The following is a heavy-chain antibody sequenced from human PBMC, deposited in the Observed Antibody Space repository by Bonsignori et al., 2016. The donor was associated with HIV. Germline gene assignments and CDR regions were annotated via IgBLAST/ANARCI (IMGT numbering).Heavy chain of an antibody. CDR3: ARRPYCGGDCSLDY. CDR2: INHSGST. D-gene: IGHD2-21*01. J-gene: IGHJ4*02. Sequence: VRQMPGKGLEWIGEINHSGSTNYNPSLKSRVTISVDTSKNQFSLKLSSVTAADTAVYYCARRPYCGGDCSLDYWGQGTLVTVSS. V-gene: IGHV4-34*01.